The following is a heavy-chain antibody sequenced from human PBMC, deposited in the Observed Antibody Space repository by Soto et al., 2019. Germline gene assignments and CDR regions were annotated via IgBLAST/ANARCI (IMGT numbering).Heavy chain of an antibody. Sequence: SVKVSCKASGYTFTGYYMHWVRQAPGQGLEWMGWINPNSGGTNYAQKFQGRVTMTRDTSISTAYMELSRLRSDDTAVYYCARSYNWNYMARSWGQGTLVTVSS. CDR3: ARSYNWNYMARS. V-gene: IGHV1-2*02. D-gene: IGHD1-7*01. J-gene: IGHJ4*02. CDR2: INPNSGGT. CDR1: GYTFTGYY.